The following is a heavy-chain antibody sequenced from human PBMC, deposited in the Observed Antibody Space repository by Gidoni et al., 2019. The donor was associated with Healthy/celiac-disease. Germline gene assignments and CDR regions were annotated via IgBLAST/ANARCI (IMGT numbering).Heavy chain of an antibody. Sequence: GFIFSSYGMHWVRQAPGKGLEWVAVIWYDGSNKYYADSVKGRFTISRDNSKNTLFLQMNSLRAEDTAVYYCTRGGVQLQYYFDHWGQGTLVTVSS. V-gene: IGHV3-33*01. CDR1: GFIFSSYG. CDR3: TRGGVQLQYYFDH. J-gene: IGHJ4*02. D-gene: IGHD1-7*01. CDR2: IWYDGSNK.